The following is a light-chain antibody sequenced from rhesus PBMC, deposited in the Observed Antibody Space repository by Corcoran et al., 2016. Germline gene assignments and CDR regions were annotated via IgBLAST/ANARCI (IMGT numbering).Light chain of an antibody. V-gene: IGKV1-25*01. Sequence: DIQMTQSPSSLSASVGDRVTITCRASQGITNDLAWYQQKLGETPKLLIYEASSLQSGIPSRFSGSGAGTDFPLTISSLQSEDFATYYCQHDYSTPFTFGPGTKLDIK. CDR2: EAS. J-gene: IGKJ3*01. CDR3: QHDYSTPFT. CDR1: QGITND.